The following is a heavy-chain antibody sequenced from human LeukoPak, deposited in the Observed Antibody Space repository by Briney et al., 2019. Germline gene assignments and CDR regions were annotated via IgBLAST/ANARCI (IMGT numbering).Heavy chain of an antibody. J-gene: IGHJ5*02. CDR3: AKGPVPFDL. V-gene: IGHV3-30*18. CDR1: GFTFSSYG. CDR2: ISYDGSNK. Sequence: PGRSLRLSCAASGFTFSSYGMHWVRQAPGKGLEWVAVISYDGSNKYYADSVKGRFTISRDNSKNTLYLQMNSLRAEDTAVYYCAKGPVPFDLWGQGTLVTVSS.